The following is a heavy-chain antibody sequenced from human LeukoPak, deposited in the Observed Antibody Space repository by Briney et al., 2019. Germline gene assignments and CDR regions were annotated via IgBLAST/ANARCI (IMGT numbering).Heavy chain of an antibody. CDR2: ISYSGNT. V-gene: IGHV4-59*01. Sequence: SETLSLACTVSGGSISTYYWSWIRQPPGKGLEWIGHISYSGNTNYNPSLKSRVTMSVDTSKNQFSLKLSSVTAADTAVYYCARRRDYVWGSYRYAFDIWGQGTMVTVSS. CDR1: GGSISTYY. D-gene: IGHD3-16*02. CDR3: ARRRDYVWGSYRYAFDI. J-gene: IGHJ3*02.